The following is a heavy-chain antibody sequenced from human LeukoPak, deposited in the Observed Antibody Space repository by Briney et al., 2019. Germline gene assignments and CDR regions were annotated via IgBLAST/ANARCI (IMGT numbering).Heavy chain of an antibody. CDR3: AITSYSDSGSYYYFYGMDV. J-gene: IGHJ6*02. Sequence: ASVNVSCKASGYTFTSYGISWVRQAPGQGLEWMGWISAYNGNTNYAQKLQGRVTMTTDTSTSTAYMELRSLRSDDTAVYYCAITSYSDSGSYYYFYGMDVWGQGTTVTISS. D-gene: IGHD3-10*01. CDR2: ISAYNGNT. CDR1: GYTFTSYG. V-gene: IGHV1-18*01.